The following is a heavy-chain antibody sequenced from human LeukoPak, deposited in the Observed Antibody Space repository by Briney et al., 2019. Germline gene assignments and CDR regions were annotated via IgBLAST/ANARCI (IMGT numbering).Heavy chain of an antibody. CDR1: GFPLSVYY. D-gene: IGHD6-13*01. V-gene: IGHV3-11*06. CDR3: ARDLQTGSSKSGLDP. Sequence: GGSLRLSHAASGFPLSVYYMSGIPDAPGKGLEGGLYISSSSSNTNYAYSVKGPFTISTDNTKNSLYLQMNSLRAEDTAVYYCARDLQTGSSKSGLDPWGQGTLVTVSS. J-gene: IGHJ5*02. CDR2: ISSSSSNT.